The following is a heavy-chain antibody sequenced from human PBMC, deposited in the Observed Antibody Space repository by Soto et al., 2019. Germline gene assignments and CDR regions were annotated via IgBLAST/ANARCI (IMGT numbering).Heavy chain of an antibody. CDR3: AHRLTLNSDWNYGRFDY. CDR1: GFSLTTSGVG. J-gene: IGHJ4*02. Sequence: SGPTLVNPTQTLTLTCTFSGFSLTTSGVGVGRVRQPPGRALEWLALIYWDDDKRYNPSLKSRLTITKDASKNHVVLTMTNMDPVDTATYFCAHRLTLNSDWNYGRFDYWGQGTLVTVSS. D-gene: IGHD1-7*01. CDR2: IYWDDDK. V-gene: IGHV2-5*02.